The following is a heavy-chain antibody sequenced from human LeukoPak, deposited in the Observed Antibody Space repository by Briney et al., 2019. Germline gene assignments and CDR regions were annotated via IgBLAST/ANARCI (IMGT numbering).Heavy chain of an antibody. CDR1: GFNFNSFS. J-gene: IGHJ4*02. CDR3: ANLGPPGRDHYLES. CDR2: ISSSGDNI. V-gene: IGHV3-48*02. Sequence: QPGGSLRLSCAASGFNFNSFSMNWVRQAPGKGLEWVSYISSSGDNIHYSDSVEGRFTASRDNAKNSLYLQMNSLRDEDTAVYYCANLGPPGRDHYLESWGQGTLVTVSS. D-gene: IGHD5-24*01.